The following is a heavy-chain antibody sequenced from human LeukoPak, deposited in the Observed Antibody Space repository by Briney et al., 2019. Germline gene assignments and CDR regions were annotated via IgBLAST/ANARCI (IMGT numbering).Heavy chain of an antibody. D-gene: IGHD2-15*01. CDR3: ARGFVVVVAAQNWFDP. J-gene: IGHJ5*02. Sequence: SETLSLTCTVSGGSISSYYWSWIRQPPGKGLEWIGYIYYSGSTNYNPSLKSRVTISVDTSKNQFSLKLSSVIAADTAVYYCARGFVVVVAAQNWFDPWGQGTLVTVSS. CDR2: IYYSGST. CDR1: GGSISSYY. V-gene: IGHV4-59*01.